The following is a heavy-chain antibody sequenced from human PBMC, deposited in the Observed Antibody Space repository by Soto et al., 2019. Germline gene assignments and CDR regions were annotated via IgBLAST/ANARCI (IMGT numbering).Heavy chain of an antibody. J-gene: IGHJ5*02. V-gene: IGHV4-59*08. CDR3: ARRYRNNLFDP. D-gene: IGHD1-26*01. CDR1: GGSISSYY. Sequence: SETLSLTCTVSGGSISSYYWSWIRQPPGEGLEWIGYYHYSGSTNYNPSLKSRVTMSVDTSKNQFSLKLSSVTAADTAVYYCARRYRNNLFDPWGQGTLVTVSS. CDR2: YHYSGST.